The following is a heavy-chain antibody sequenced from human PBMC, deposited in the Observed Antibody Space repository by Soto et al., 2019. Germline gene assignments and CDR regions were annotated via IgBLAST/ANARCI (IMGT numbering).Heavy chain of an antibody. CDR1: GFTFSHYA. CDR2: MSYDGSNE. V-gene: IGHV3-30*18. J-gene: IGHJ4*02. CDR3: AKGGSHNFDY. Sequence: QVQLVESGGGVVQPGRSLRLSCAASGFTFSHYAMHWVRQAPGKGLEWVALMSYDGSNEYYADSVKGRFTISRDNSKNSLYLQMNSLRAGDTAVYYCAKGGSHNFDYWGQGTLVTVSS. D-gene: IGHD1-26*01.